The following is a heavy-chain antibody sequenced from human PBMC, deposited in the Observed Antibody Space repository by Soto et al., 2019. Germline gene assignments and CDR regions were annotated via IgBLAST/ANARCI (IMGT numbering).Heavy chain of an antibody. J-gene: IGHJ2*01. CDR3: ARGSYSGSYQLF. CDR1: GXTXTXXX. V-gene: IGHV1-2*02. Sequence: GAEVXKPXASXXXXCKASGXTXTXXXXXWVRQAXXXXLEWMGWINPNSGGTNYAQKFQGRVTMTRDTSISTAYMELSRLRSDDTAVYYCARGSYSGSYQLFWGRGTLVTVSS. D-gene: IGHD1-26*01. CDR2: INPNSGGT.